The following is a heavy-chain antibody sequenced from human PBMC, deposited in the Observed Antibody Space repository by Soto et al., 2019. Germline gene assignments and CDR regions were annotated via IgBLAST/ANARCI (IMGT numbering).Heavy chain of an antibody. V-gene: IGHV3-74*01. CDR3: ERVGYPASLDY. Sequence: EVQLVETGVGLVQPGRSMRLSCAASGFTFSGYWMHWVRQAPGKGLVWVSHINNDGGITRYADSVKGRCTISRDKDKNALYLQMNSLGAEDKAVYYCERVGYPASLDYWGQGTLVTVSP. J-gene: IGHJ4*02. CDR1: GFTFSGYW. CDR2: INNDGGIT. D-gene: IGHD5-12*01.